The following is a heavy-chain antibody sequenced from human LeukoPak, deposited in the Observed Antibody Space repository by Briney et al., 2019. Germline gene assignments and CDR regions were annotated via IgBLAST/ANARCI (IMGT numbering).Heavy chain of an antibody. D-gene: IGHD2-15*01. CDR2: INHSGST. CDR3: ARGQVLVVVAATPFDY. J-gene: IGHJ4*02. V-gene: IGHV4-34*01. CDR1: GGSFSGYY. Sequence: SETLSLTCAVYGGSFSGYYWSWIRQPPGEGLDWIGEINHSGSTNYNPSLKSRVTISVDTSKNQFSRKLSSVTAADTAVYYCARGQVLVVVAATPFDYWGQGTLVTVSS.